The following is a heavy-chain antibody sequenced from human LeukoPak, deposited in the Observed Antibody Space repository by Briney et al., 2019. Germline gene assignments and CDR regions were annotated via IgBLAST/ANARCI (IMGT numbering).Heavy chain of an antibody. CDR1: GFTFSSYA. CDR2: ISYDGSNK. CDR3: ARDPKWELRGDAFDI. D-gene: IGHD1-26*01. J-gene: IGHJ3*02. V-gene: IGHV3-30-3*01. Sequence: GGSLRLSCEASGFTFSSYAMHWVRQARGKGLEWVAVISYDGSNKYYADSVKGRFTISRDNSKNTLYLQMNSLRAEDTAVYYCARDPKWELRGDAFDIWGQGTMVTVSS.